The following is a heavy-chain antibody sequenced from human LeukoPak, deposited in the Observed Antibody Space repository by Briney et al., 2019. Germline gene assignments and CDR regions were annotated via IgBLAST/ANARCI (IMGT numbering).Heavy chain of an antibody. CDR3: ARGGAYYGPRGFDY. CDR1: GFTFSSYW. V-gene: IGHV3-7*01. CDR2: IKQDGSEK. J-gene: IGHJ4*02. Sequence: GGSLRLSCAASGFTFSSYWMSWVRQAPGKGLEWVANIKQDGSEKYYVDSVKGRFTIPRDNAKNSLYLQMNSLRAEDTAVYYCARGGAYYGPRGFDYWGQGTLVTVSS. D-gene: IGHD2-21*01.